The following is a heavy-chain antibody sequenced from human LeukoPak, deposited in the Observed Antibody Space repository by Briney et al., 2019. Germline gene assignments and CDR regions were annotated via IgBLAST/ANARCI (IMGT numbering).Heavy chain of an antibody. Sequence: ASVKVSCKASGYTFTSYGISWVRQAPGQGLEWMGWSSAYNGNTNYAQKLQGRVTMTTDASTSTAYMELRSLRSDDTAVYYCARGPYGSGSYKNDYWGQGTLVTVSS. CDR1: GYTFTSYG. CDR2: SSAYNGNT. V-gene: IGHV1-18*01. CDR3: ARGPYGSGSYKNDY. D-gene: IGHD3-10*01. J-gene: IGHJ4*02.